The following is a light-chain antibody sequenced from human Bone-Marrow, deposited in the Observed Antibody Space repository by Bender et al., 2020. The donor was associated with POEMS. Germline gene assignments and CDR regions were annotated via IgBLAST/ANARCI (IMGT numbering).Light chain of an antibody. CDR2: EVT. CDR3: SSYTSRSTLYV. J-gene: IGLJ1*01. CDR1: SSDVGAYKY. V-gene: IGLV2-8*01. Sequence: QSALTQPPSASGSAGQSVTISCTGTSSDVGAYKYVSWFQQHPGKAPKLIVYEVTKRPSGVPDRFSGSKSGNTASLTVSGLQAEDEADYYCSSYTSRSTLYVFGTGTKVTVL.